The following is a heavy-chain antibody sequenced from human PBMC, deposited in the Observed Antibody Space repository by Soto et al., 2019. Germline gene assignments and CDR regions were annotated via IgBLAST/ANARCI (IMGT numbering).Heavy chain of an antibody. CDR3: ARSSSGTHGVDY. J-gene: IGHJ4*02. CDR1: GFTFSTYG. D-gene: IGHD1-26*01. CDR2: VWSDGSKE. Sequence: GGSLRLSCAASGFTFSTYGVHWVRQAPGKGLEWVAVVWSDGSKEFYADSVKGRFTISRDNSKNTVYLQMNSLRAEDTAVYYCARSSSGTHGVDYWGQGTMVIVSS. V-gene: IGHV3-33*01.